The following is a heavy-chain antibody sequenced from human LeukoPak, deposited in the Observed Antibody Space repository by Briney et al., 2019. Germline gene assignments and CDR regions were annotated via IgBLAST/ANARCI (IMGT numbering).Heavy chain of an antibody. V-gene: IGHV3-9*01. D-gene: IGHD6-13*01. CDR2: ISWNSGSI. J-gene: IGHJ4*02. CDR1: GFTFDDYA. CDR3: AKADSSSWYSGFDY. Sequence: PGRSLRLSCAASGFTFDDYAMHWVRQAPGKGLEWVSGISWNSGSIGYADSVKGRFTISRDNAKNPLYLQMNSLRAEDTALYYCAKADSSSWYSGFDYWGQGTLVTVSS.